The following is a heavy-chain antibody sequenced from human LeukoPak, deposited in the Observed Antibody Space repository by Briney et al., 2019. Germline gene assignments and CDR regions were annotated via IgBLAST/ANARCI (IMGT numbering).Heavy chain of an antibody. D-gene: IGHD1-26*01. CDR1: GYTFTNHD. Sequence: ASVKVSCKASGYTFTNHDINWMRQASGQGLEWMGWMNSNSGNTGYAQKFQGRVTMTRDTSIGTAYMELSTLTSEDTAVYYCARGSGSGGRDWFDPWGQGTLVTVSS. V-gene: IGHV1-8*01. CDR3: ARGSGSGGRDWFDP. J-gene: IGHJ5*02. CDR2: MNSNSGNT.